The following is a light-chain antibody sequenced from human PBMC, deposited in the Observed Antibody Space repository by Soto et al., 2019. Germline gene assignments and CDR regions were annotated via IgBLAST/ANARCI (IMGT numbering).Light chain of an antibody. V-gene: IGKV3-15*01. CDR1: QSVSSN. Sequence: EIVMTQSPATLSGSPGERATLSCRASQSVSSNLAWYQQKPGQAPRLLIYGASTRATGIPARFSGSGSGTEFTLTIRSLQSEDFAVYYCQQYHNWPRGTLGQGTKVDIK. CDR3: QQYHNWPRGT. J-gene: IGKJ1*01. CDR2: GAS.